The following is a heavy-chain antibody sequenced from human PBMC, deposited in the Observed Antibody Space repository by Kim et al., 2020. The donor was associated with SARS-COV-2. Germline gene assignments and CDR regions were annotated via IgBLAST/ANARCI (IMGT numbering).Heavy chain of an antibody. D-gene: IGHD6-6*01. Sequence: YADSGQGRFTISRDNAKNSLYLQMNSLRAEDTAVYYCATGGSSSSGNFDYWGQGTLVTVSS. CDR3: ATGGSSSSGNFDY. V-gene: IGHV3-21*01. J-gene: IGHJ4*02.